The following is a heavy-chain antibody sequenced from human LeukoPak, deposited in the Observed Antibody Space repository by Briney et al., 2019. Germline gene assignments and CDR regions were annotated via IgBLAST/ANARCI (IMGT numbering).Heavy chain of an antibody. CDR1: GFTFSSYA. CDR2: ISYDGSNK. J-gene: IGHJ3*02. D-gene: IGHD4-23*01. Sequence: GGSLRLSCSASGFTFSSYAMHWVRQAPGKGLEWVAVISYDGSNKYYADSVKGRFTISRDNSKNTLYLQMNSLRAEDTAVYYCARAMTTVVAGAFDIWGQGTMVTVST. CDR3: ARAMTTVVAGAFDI. V-gene: IGHV3-30-3*01.